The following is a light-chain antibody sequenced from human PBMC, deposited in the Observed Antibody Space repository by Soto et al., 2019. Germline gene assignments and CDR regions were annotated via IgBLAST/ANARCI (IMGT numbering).Light chain of an antibody. V-gene: IGKV3-20*01. CDR3: QQYVNFVWT. CDR1: QSVSTSK. J-gene: IGKJ1*01. CDR2: DAS. Sequence: IVLSQSPGTLSLSPGVRATLSCRTSQSVSTSKLAWYQQRPGQAPRLLMYDASRRATGIPDRFSGSGSGTDFTLTISRLEPEDVAVYYCQQYVNFVWTFGQGTNVEI.